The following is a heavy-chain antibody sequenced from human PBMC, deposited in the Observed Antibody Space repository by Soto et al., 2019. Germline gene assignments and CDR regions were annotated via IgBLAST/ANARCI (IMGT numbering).Heavy chain of an antibody. CDR2: IVAGSGNT. D-gene: IGHD3-22*01. V-gene: IGHV1-58*01. CDR3: AAGEYYYDSSPHLDY. Sequence: SVKVSCKASGFTFTSSAVQWVRQARGQRLEWIGWIVAGSGNTNYAQKFQERVTITRDMSTSTAYMELSSLRSEDTAVYYCAAGEYYYDSSPHLDYWGQGTLVTVSS. CDR1: GFTFTSSA. J-gene: IGHJ4*02.